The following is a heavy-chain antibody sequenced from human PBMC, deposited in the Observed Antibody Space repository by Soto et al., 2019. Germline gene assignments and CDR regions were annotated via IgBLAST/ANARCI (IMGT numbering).Heavy chain of an antibody. CDR1: GGSISSYY. J-gene: IGHJ5*02. V-gene: IGHV4-59*01. CDR3: AREGFDILTGYSPLFDP. CDR2: IYYSGST. Sequence: SETLSLTCTVSGGSISSYYWSWIRQPPGKGLEWIGYIYYSGSTNYNPSLKSRVTISVDTSKNQFSLKLSSVTAADTAVYYCAREGFDILTGYSPLFDPWGQGTLVTVSS. D-gene: IGHD3-9*01.